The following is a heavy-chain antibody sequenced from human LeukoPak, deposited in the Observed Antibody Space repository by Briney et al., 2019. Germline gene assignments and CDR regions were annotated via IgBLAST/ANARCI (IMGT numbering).Heavy chain of an antibody. CDR1: GGSISSGSYY. CDR3: ARKYYDYVWGSYPFDP. V-gene: IGHV4-61*02. J-gene: IGHJ5*02. D-gene: IGHD3-16*01. CDR2: IYTSGST. Sequence: PSQTLSLTCTVSGGSISSGSYYWSWIRQPAGKGLEWIGRIYTSGSTNYNPSLKSRVTISVDTSKNQFSLKLSSVTAADTAVYYCARKYYDYVWGSYPFDPWGQGTLVTVSS.